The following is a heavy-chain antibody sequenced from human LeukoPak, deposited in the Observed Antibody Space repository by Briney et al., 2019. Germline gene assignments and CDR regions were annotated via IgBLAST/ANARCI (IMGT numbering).Heavy chain of an antibody. CDR1: GGSISSYY. CDR2: IYYSGST. Sequence: SETLSLTCTVSGGSISSYYWSWIRQPPGKGLEWIGYIYYSGSTSYNPSLKSRVTISVDTSKNQFSLKLSSVTAADTAVYYCARDLAIYYDSSGYKPYWYFDLWGRGTLVTVSS. D-gene: IGHD3-22*01. J-gene: IGHJ2*01. CDR3: ARDLAIYYDSSGYKPYWYFDL. V-gene: IGHV4-59*01.